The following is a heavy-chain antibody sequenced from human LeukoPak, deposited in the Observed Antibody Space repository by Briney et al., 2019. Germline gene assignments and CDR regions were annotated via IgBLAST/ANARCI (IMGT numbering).Heavy chain of an antibody. J-gene: IGHJ4*02. CDR1: GGTFSSYA. CDR3: ASTYDLEHGVHFDY. V-gene: IGHV1-69*04. D-gene: IGHD1/OR15-1a*01. Sequence: SVKVSCKASGGTFSSYAISWLRPAPGRGLAWMGRIIPILGIANYAQKFQGRVTITADKSTSTAYMELSSLRSEDTAGYYCASTYDLEHGVHFDYWGQGTLVTVSS. CDR2: IIPILGIA.